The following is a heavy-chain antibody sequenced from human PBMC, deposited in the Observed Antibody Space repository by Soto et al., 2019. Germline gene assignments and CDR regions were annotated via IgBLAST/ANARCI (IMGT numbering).Heavy chain of an antibody. CDR3: VRVEGVTFSEYGAFDY. J-gene: IGHJ4*02. Sequence: GGSLRLSCAASGFPFRSYGMHWVRQAPGKGLEWVAVISPDGSRTSYADSVKGRFSISRDNRNNTMFLQMNSLRAEDTAVYYCVRVEGVTFSEYGAFDYWGQGSLVTVSS. V-gene: IGHV3-30*03. CDR2: ISPDGSRT. CDR1: GFPFRSYG. D-gene: IGHD4-17*01.